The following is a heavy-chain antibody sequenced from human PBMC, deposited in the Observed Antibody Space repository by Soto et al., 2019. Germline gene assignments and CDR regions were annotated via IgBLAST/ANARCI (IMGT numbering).Heavy chain of an antibody. CDR2: ISYDGSNK. CDR3: ASDTSALRFLEWSYYFAY. V-gene: IGHV3-30-3*01. J-gene: IGHJ4*02. D-gene: IGHD3-3*01. Sequence: QVQLVESGGGVVQPGRSLRLSCAPSGFTFSNYAMHWVRQAPGKGLEWVAVISYDGSNKYYADSVKGRFTISRDNSKNTRYLQMNSLRAEDTAVYYGASDTSALRFLEWSYYFAYWGQGTLVTVSS. CDR1: GFTFSNYA.